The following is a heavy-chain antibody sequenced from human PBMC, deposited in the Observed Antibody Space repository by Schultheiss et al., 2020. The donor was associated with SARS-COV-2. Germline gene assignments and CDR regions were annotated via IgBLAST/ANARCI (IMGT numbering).Heavy chain of an antibody. CDR1: GFTFSAFA. J-gene: IGHJ4*02. V-gene: IGHV3-23*01. Sequence: GGSLRLSCAASGFTFSAFAMSWVRQAPGRGLEWVSVISGNTGSFTDYADSVRGRFTISRDNSQNTVNLQMNSLRVEDTAVYYCARAASTYYLLMGYWGQGTLVTVSS. CDR2: ISGNTGSFT. D-gene: IGHD3-22*01. CDR3: ARAASTYYLLMGY.